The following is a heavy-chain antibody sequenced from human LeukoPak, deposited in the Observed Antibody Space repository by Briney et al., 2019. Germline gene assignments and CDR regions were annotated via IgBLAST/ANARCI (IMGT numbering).Heavy chain of an antibody. J-gene: IGHJ6*02. Sequence: ASVKVSCKASGYTFTTYGISWVRQAPGQGLEWMGWISAYNGNTNYAQRLQGRVTMTTDTSTSTAYMELRSLRSDDTAVYYCAKDGTVTSGGPAYYYYYGMDVWGQGTTVTVS. V-gene: IGHV1-18*01. CDR2: ISAYNGNT. CDR3: AKDGTVTSGGPAYYYYYGMDV. CDR1: GYTFTTYG. D-gene: IGHD4-17*01.